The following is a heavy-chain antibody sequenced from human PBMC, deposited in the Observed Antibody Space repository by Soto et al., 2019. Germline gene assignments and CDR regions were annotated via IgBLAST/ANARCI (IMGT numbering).Heavy chain of an antibody. CDR2: FYYSENT. CDR3: AKLAGYCSGNSCHGDYAMDV. J-gene: IGHJ6*02. CDR1: GGSISSKSYS. V-gene: IGHV4-39*01. D-gene: IGHD2-2*01. Sequence: SETLSITCSVSGGSISSKSYSWGWIRQPPGKGLEWIGTFYYSENTYYNPSLKSRVTISVDTSKNQFSLKLSSVTAADTAVYYCAKLAGYCSGNSCHGDYAMDVWGQGTTVT.